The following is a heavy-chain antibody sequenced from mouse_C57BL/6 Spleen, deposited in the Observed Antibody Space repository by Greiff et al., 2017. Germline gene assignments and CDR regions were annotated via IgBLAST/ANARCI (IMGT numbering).Heavy chain of an antibody. CDR2: INPNNGGT. Sequence: VQLQQSGPELVKPGASVKISCKASGYTFTDYYMNWVKQSHGKSLEWIGDINPNNGGTSYNQKFKGKATLTVDKSSSTAYMELRSLTSEDSAVYYCARHSNYEGFANWGQGTLVTVSA. V-gene: IGHV1-26*01. D-gene: IGHD2-5*01. CDR1: GYTFTDYY. J-gene: IGHJ3*01. CDR3: ARHSNYEGFAN.